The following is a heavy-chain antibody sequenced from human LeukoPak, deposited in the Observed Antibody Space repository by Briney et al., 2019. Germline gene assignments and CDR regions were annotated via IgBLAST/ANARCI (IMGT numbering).Heavy chain of an antibody. V-gene: IGHV1-8*01. CDR3: ARGGAVAGTDKYYFDY. J-gene: IGHJ4*02. CDR2: MNPNSGNT. D-gene: IGHD6-19*01. CDR1: GYTFTSYD. Sequence: GASVTVSCKASGYTFTSYDINWVRRATGQGLEWMGWMNPNSGNTGYAQKFQGRVTMTRNTSISTAYMELSSLRSEDTAVYYCARGGAVAGTDKYYFDYWGQGTLVTVPS.